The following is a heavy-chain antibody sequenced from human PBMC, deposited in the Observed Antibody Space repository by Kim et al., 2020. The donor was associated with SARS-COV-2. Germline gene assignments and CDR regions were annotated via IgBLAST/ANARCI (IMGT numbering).Heavy chain of an antibody. CDR3: ARVEYGFGSAHFDY. V-gene: IGHV4-34*01. J-gene: IGHJ4*02. CDR1: GWSFSGYY. Sequence: SETLSLTCAAYGWSFSGYYWSWIRQPPGKGLEWIGEINHSGSTNYNPSIKSRVTISVHTSKNQFSLQLSYVTAADTAVYYCARVEYGFGSAHFDYWGQGTLVTASS. CDR2: INHSGST. D-gene: IGHD3-10*01.